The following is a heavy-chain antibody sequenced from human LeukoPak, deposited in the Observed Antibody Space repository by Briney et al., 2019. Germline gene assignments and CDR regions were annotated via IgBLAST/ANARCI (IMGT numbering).Heavy chain of an antibody. CDR1: GYTFTGYY. V-gene: IGHV1-46*01. Sequence: ASVKVSCKASGYTFTGYYMHWVRQAPGQGLEWMGIINPSGGSTSYAQKFQGRVTMTRDTSTSTVYMELSSLRSEDTAVYYCARVYYHDHSGYYFPPDYWGQGSLVTVSS. CDR3: ARVYYHDHSGYYFPPDY. D-gene: IGHD3-22*01. J-gene: IGHJ4*02. CDR2: INPSGGST.